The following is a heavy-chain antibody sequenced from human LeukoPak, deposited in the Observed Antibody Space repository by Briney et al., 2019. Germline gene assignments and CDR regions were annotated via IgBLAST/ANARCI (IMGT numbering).Heavy chain of an antibody. CDR2: ISRSGNTI. Sequence: GGSLRLSCAASGFTFRSCEMNWVRQAPGKGLEWVSYISRSGNTIYYADSVKGRFSISRDNAKNSLYLQMNSLRAEDTAVYYCARYAATAAGNFWYFDLWGRGTLVTVSS. D-gene: IGHD1-7*01. V-gene: IGHV3-48*03. J-gene: IGHJ2*01. CDR3: ARYAATAAGNFWYFDL. CDR1: GFTFRSCE.